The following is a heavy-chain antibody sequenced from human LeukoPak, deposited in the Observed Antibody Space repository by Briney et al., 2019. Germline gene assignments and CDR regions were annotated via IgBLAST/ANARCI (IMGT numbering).Heavy chain of an antibody. J-gene: IGHJ3*02. CDR2: IYYSGST. CDR3: ARFNVWVAAFDI. Sequence: SETLSLTCTVSGDSSSSGDYYWSWIRQPPGKGLEWIGYIYYSGSTYYNPSLKSRVTISVDTSKNQFSLKLSSVTAADTAVYYCARFNVWVAAFDIWGQGTMVTVSS. V-gene: IGHV4-30-4*01. D-gene: IGHD2-15*01. CDR1: GDSSSSGDYY.